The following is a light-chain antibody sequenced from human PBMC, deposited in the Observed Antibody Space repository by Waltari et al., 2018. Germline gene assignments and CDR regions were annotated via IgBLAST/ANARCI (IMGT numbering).Light chain of an antibody. CDR1: SSDIGGYNY. V-gene: IGLV2-11*01. CDR3: SSYAGSNTVL. Sequence: QAALTQPPSVSGSPGQSVTISCTGTSSDIGGYNYVYWYQQHPGKAPKLMIYDVSKRPSGVSDRFSGSKSGNTASLTISGLQAEDEADYYCSSYAGSNTVLFGGGTRLTVL. CDR2: DVS. J-gene: IGLJ2*01.